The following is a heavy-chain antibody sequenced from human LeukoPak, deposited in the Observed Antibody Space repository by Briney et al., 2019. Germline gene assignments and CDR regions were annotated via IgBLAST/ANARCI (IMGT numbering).Heavy chain of an antibody. CDR3: ARAVGRSPKAYDY. CDR1: GGSISSYY. D-gene: IGHD1-26*01. CDR2: IYYSGST. J-gene: IGHJ4*02. Sequence: KPSETLSLTCTVSGGSISSYYWSWIRQPPGKGLEWIGYIYYSGSTNYNPSLKSRVTISVDTSKNQFSLKLSSVTAADTAVYYCARAVGRSPKAYDYWGQGTLVTVSS. V-gene: IGHV4-59*01.